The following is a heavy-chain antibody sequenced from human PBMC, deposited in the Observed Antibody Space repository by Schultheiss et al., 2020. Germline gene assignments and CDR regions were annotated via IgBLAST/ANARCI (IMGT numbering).Heavy chain of an antibody. CDR2: ISGSGGST. Sequence: GGSLRLSCAASGFHFDSYAMTWVRQAPGKGLEWVSAISGSGGSTYYADSVKGRFTISRDNSKNTLYLQMNSLRAEDTAVYYCAKEQVDYVWGSYRTIFQHWGQGTLVKVSS. CDR3: AKEQVDYVWGSYRTIFQH. J-gene: IGHJ1*01. D-gene: IGHD3-16*02. V-gene: IGHV3-23*01. CDR1: GFHFDSYA.